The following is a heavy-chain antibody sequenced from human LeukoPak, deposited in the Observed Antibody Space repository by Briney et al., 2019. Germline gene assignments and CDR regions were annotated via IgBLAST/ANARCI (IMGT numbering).Heavy chain of an antibody. J-gene: IGHJ4*02. CDR2: INPNIGGT. V-gene: IGHV1-2*02. CDR3: ARDQLGITMMIDY. Sequence: ASVKVSCKASGYTFTGYYMHWVRQAPGQGLEWMGWINPNIGGTNYAQKFQGRVTMTRDTSISTAYMELSGLRSDDTAVYYCARDQLGITMMIDYWGQGTLVTVSS. D-gene: IGHD3-22*01. CDR1: GYTFTGYY.